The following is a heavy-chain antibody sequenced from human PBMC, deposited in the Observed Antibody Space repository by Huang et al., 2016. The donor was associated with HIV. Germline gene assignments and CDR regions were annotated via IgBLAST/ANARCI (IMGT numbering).Heavy chain of an antibody. CDR3: VKERGSSRARSSFDF. J-gene: IGHJ3*01. CDR1: GFPFSAYG. CDR2: IRYDGNND. Sequence: QVRLVESGGGVVQPGASLTLSCSASGFPFSAYGMDWVRQAPGKGLEWVSFIRYDGNNDYLIGSVKGRFTISRDNSNNTLYLRMNSLRPEDTAVYYCVKERGSSRARSSFDFRGQGTSVIVSS. V-gene: IGHV3-30*02. D-gene: IGHD6-13*01.